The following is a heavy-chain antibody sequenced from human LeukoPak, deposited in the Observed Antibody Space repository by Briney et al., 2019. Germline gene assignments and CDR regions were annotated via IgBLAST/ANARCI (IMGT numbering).Heavy chain of an antibody. CDR3: AMRAVAGSHFNYFDY. D-gene: IGHD6-19*01. V-gene: IGHV3-30*04. CDR2: ISYDGGNQ. CDR1: GFTFSTYV. J-gene: IGHJ4*02. Sequence: GRSLRLSCAASGFTFSTYVMHWVRQAPGKGLEWVALISYDGGNQYYADSVKGRSTISRDISKSTLYLQLNSLRPEDTAVYYCAMRAVAGSHFNYFDYWGQGTLVTVSS.